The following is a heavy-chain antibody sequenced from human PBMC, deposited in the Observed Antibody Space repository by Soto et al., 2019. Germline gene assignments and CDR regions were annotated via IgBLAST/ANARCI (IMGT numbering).Heavy chain of an antibody. Sequence: SETLSLTCAVNGGPFGGFYWTWIRQSPGKGLEWIGEIHHGGSTNYNPSLKSRVTMSLDTSKNQFSPKLTPVTAADTAVYYCARGYRISMVILTTNYFDSWGQGTPVTVSS. D-gene: IGHD3-10*01. CDR1: GGPFGGFY. V-gene: IGHV4-34*01. CDR3: ARGYRISMVILTTNYFDS. J-gene: IGHJ4*02. CDR2: IHHGGST.